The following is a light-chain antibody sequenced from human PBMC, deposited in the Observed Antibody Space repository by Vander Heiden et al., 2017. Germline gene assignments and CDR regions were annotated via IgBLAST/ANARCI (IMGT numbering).Light chain of an antibody. J-gene: IGLJ3*02. CDR1: NSNIGKNA. CDR2: SNH. CDR3: AAWDDSLTGPWV. V-gene: IGLV1-44*01. Sequence: QSLLTQPPSASGTPGQRVIISCSGSNSNIGKNAVNWYQQLPGTAPKLIIFSNHQRPSGVPDRFSGSKSGTSASLAISGLQSEDEADYYCAAWDDSLTGPWVFGGGTKLTVL.